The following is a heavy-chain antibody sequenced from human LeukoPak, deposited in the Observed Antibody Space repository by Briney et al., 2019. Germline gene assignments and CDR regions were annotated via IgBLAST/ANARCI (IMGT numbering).Heavy chain of an antibody. Sequence: PSETLSLTCAVSGASISGSGYYWDWIRQPPGKGLEWIGSIYYSGSTYYNPSLKSRVTISVDTSKNQFSLKLSSVTAADTAVYYCARQGSWFGELFFFDYWGQGTLVTVSS. CDR2: IYYSGST. V-gene: IGHV4-39*01. D-gene: IGHD3-10*01. J-gene: IGHJ4*02. CDR3: ARQGSWFGELFFFDY. CDR1: GASISGSGYY.